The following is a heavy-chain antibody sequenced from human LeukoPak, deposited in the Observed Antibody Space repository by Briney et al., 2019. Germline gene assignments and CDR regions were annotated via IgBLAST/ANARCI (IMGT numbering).Heavy chain of an antibody. D-gene: IGHD6-13*01. CDR3: AKSGIAAAGQRGYFDY. CDR1: GFTFSSFG. Sequence: GGSLRLSCAASGFTFSSFGIHWVRQAPGKGLEWVAVISNDGSNKYYADSVKGRFTISRDNSKNTVYLQMSSLRGEDTAVYYCAKSGIAAAGQRGYFDYWGQGTLVTVSS. V-gene: IGHV3-30*18. J-gene: IGHJ4*02. CDR2: ISNDGSNK.